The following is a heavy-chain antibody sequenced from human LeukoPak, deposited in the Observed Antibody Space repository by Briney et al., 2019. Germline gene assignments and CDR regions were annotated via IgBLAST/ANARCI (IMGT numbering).Heavy chain of an antibody. J-gene: IGHJ5*02. D-gene: IGHD3-22*01. CDR2: IKSKTDGGTT. CDR3: TTALSLTYYYDSSGYPGLFDFDP. Sequence: GGSLRLSCAASGXTFSNAWMSWVRQAPGKGLEWVGRIKSKTDGGTTDYAAPVKGRFTISRDDSKNTLYLQMNSLKTEDTAVYYCTTALSLTYYYDSSGYPGLFDFDPWGQGTLVTVSS. V-gene: IGHV3-15*01. CDR1: GXTFSNAW.